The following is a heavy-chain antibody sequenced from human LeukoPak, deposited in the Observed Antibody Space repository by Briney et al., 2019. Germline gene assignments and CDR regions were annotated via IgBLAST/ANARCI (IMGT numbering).Heavy chain of an antibody. J-gene: IGHJ1*01. CDR2: IYPSDSDT. CDR3: ATRQGTWNFQH. V-gene: IGHV5-51*01. D-gene: IGHD5-12*01. CDR1: GYSFTSNW. Sequence: GESLKISCKGSGYSFTSNWIGWVRQMPGKGLEWMGVIYPSDSDTRYSPSFQGQVTISADKSISTAYLQWSSLKASDTAMYYCATRQGTWNFQHWGQGTLVTVSS.